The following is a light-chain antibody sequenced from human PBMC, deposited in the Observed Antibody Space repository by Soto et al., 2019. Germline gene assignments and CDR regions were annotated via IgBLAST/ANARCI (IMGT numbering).Light chain of an antibody. J-gene: IGLJ2*01. Sequence: QSALTQPASVSGSPGQSITISCTGTSSDVGAYNYVSWYQQHPGKAPRLIISEVSDRPSGVSNRFSGSKSGNTASLTISGLQVEDEADYYCSSYTSSSTLVFGGGTKVTVL. CDR1: SSDVGAYNY. CDR3: SSYTSSSTLV. V-gene: IGLV2-14*03. CDR2: EVS.